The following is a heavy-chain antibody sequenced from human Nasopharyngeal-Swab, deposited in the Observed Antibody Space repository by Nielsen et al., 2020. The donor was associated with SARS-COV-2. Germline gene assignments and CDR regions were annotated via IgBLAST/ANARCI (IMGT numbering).Heavy chain of an antibody. Sequence: GESLKISCAASGFTFDDYAMSWVRQVPGKGLEWVATINLLGGSADYSDAVKGRFTISRDNAKNSLYLQMNSLRAEDTAIYHCARQTIYSFGWFDSWGQGNLVTVSS. V-gene: IGHV3-20*01. D-gene: IGHD3-3*01. CDR2: INLLGGSA. CDR3: ARQTIYSFGWFDS. CDR1: GFTFDDYA. J-gene: IGHJ5*01.